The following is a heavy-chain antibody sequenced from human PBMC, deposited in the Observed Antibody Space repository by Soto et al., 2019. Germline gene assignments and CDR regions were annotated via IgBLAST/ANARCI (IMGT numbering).Heavy chain of an antibody. CDR2: ISGSGGST. J-gene: IGHJ4*02. Sequence: GGSLRLSCAASGFTFSSYAMSWVRQAPGKGLEWVSAISGSGGSTYYADSVKGRFTISRDNSKNTLYLQMNSLRAEDTAVYYCAKELTPPETYSGSLIFRETNTGGYFDYWGQGTLVTVSS. CDR3: AKELTPPETYSGSLIFRETNTGGYFDY. CDR1: GFTFSSYA. V-gene: IGHV3-23*01. D-gene: IGHD1-26*01.